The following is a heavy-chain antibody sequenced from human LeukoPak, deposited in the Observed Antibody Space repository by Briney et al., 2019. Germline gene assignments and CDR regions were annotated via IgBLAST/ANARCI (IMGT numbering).Heavy chain of an antibody. D-gene: IGHD4-23*01. CDR1: GGSISSDGYS. CDR3: ARAFNSFAYFDY. Sequence: SETLSLTCAVSGGSISSDGYSWSWIRQPPGKGLEWIGYIYHSGSTYYNPSLKSRVTISVDRSKNQFSLKLSSVTAADTAVYYFARAFNSFAYFDYWGQGTLVTVSS. CDR2: IYHSGST. J-gene: IGHJ4*02. V-gene: IGHV4-30-2*01.